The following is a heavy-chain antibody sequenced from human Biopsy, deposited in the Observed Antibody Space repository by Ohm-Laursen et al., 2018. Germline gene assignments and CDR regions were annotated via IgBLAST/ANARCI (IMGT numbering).Heavy chain of an antibody. V-gene: IGHV3-30*03. CDR3: ARDGKRWDYSTYFSWHFDL. Sequence: SLRLSCSASGFTFTSYAMHWVRQAPGKGLEWVAVISYDGSGEYYADSLQGRLIIPRDNPKNTVDLQMNSLRAEDTAVYFCARDGKRWDYSTYFSWHFDLWGRGTLVTVSS. J-gene: IGHJ2*01. CDR1: GFTFTSYA. CDR2: ISYDGSGE. D-gene: IGHD4-11*01.